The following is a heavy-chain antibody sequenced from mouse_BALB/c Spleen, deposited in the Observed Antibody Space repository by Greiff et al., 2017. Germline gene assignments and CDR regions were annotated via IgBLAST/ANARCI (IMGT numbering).Heavy chain of an antibody. CDR2: IYPGDGDT. V-gene: IGHV1-80*01. Sequence: VQLQESGAELVRPGSSVKISCKASGYAFSSYWMNWVKQRPGQGLEWIGQIYPGDGDTNYNGKFKGKATLTADKSSSTAYMHLSSLTSEDSAVYFCASYGNFAWFAYWGQGTLVTVSA. J-gene: IGHJ3*01. CDR1: GYAFSSYW. CDR3: ASYGNFAWFAY. D-gene: IGHD2-1*01.